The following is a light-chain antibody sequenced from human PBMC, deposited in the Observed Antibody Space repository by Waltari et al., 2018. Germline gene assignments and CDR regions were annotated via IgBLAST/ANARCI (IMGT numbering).Light chain of an antibody. Sequence: DIQMTQSPSSLSASVGDRVTITCRASQSISSYLNWYQQKPGKAPKLLIYAASSLQSGVPSRFSGSGSGTDFTLTISSLQPEDFATYYCQQSYSIPGFTFGLGPKWISN. CDR2: AAS. J-gene: IGKJ3*01. CDR3: QQSYSIPGFT. V-gene: IGKV1-39*01. CDR1: QSISSY.